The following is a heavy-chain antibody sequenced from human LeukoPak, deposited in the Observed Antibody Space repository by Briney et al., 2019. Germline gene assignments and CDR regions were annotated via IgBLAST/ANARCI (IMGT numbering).Heavy chain of an antibody. CDR3: ERHEYSGSSYGSSWFDP. D-gene: IGHD1-26*01. V-gene: IGHV4-39*01. J-gene: IGHJ5*02. Sequence: SETLSLTCTVSGGSISSSGYYWGWIRQPPGKGLEWIASIYYSGSTYYNPSLKSRVTISVDTSKNQLSLKLSSLTAAGTAVYYCERHEYSGSSYGSSWFDPWGQGTLVTVFS. CDR1: GGSISSSGYY. CDR2: IYYSGST.